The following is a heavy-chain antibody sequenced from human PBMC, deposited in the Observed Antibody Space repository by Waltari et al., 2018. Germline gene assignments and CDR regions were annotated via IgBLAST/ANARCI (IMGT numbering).Heavy chain of an antibody. D-gene: IGHD6-13*01. CDR2: ISSSSSYI. J-gene: IGHJ4*02. V-gene: IGHV3-21*01. CDR1: GFTFSSYS. Sequence: EVQLVESGGGLIKPGGSLRLSCAASGFTFSSYSMNWVRQAPGKGLEWVSSISSSSSYIYYADSVKGRFTISRDNAKNSLYLQMNSLRAEDTAVYYCARGVAAAGSHFDYWGQGTLVTVSS. CDR3: ARGVAAAGSHFDY.